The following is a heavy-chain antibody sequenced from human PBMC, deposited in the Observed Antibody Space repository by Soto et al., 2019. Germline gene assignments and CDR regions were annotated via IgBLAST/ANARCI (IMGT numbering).Heavy chain of an antibody. CDR1: GFSLTTGRVG. D-gene: IGHD2-15*01. CDR2: IHWNDDN. V-gene: IGHV2-5*01. CDR3: TPRLVGSGQGY. J-gene: IGHJ4*02. Sequence: QITLEETGPTLVKPTQTLTLTCTFSGFSLTTGRVGVGWIRQPPGKALEWLAVIHWNDDNHYSPSLKSRLTITKATSKIQVVRTLTNIDPLDTATYYCTPRLVGSGQGYWGQGTLVTVSS.